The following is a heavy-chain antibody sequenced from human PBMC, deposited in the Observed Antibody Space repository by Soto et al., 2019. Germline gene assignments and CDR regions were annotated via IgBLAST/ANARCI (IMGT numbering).Heavy chain of an antibody. V-gene: IGHV3-48*02. Sequence: GGSLRLSCVASGFTLISYSMNWVRQAPGKGLEWISYISSGSDTIYYADSVKGRFTVSRDNAKDSLYLQMNSLRDDDTAVYYCSRPGEGVLFYYALDVWGQGTTVTVSS. CDR1: GFTLISYS. J-gene: IGHJ6*02. D-gene: IGHD3-16*01. CDR2: ISSGSDTI. CDR3: SRPGEGVLFYYALDV.